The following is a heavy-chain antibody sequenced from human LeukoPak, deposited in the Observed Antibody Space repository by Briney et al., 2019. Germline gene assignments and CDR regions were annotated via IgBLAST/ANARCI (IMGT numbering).Heavy chain of an antibody. CDR3: AKDLYFYDSSGYLVYFFDY. V-gene: IGHV1-2*06. Sequence: GASVKLSCKASGYTFTGYYMHWVRQAPGQGLEWMGRINPNSGGTNYAQKFQGRVTMTKDTSISTAYMELSRLRSDDTAVEYRAKDLYFYDSSGYLVYFFDYWGQGTLVTVSS. D-gene: IGHD3-22*01. J-gene: IGHJ4*02. CDR1: GYTFTGYY. CDR2: INPNSGGT.